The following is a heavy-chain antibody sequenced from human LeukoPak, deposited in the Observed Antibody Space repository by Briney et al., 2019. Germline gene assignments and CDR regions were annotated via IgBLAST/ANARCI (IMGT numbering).Heavy chain of an antibody. D-gene: IGHD3-10*01. CDR3: ARGRSLYYGSGSYFPFDY. J-gene: IGHJ4*02. CDR2: INHSGST. CDR1: GGSFSGYY. V-gene: IGHV4-34*01. Sequence: SETLSLTCAVYGGSFSGYYWSWIRQPPGKGLEGIGEINHSGSTNYNPSLKSRGTISVDTSKNQCSLKLSSVTAADTAVYYCARGRSLYYGSGSYFPFDYWGQGTLVTVSS.